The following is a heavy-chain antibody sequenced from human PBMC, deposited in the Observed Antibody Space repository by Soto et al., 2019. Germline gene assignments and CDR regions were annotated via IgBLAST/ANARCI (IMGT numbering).Heavy chain of an antibody. CDR3: ARRYYDILTGYYNPHFDY. V-gene: IGHV4-39*01. CDR2: IYYSGST. CDR1: GDSISSSSYY. D-gene: IGHD3-9*01. Sequence: SETLSLTCTVSGDSISSSSYYWGWIRQPPGKGLEWIGSIYYSGSTYYNPSLKSRVTISVDTSKNQFSLKLSSVTAADTAVYYCARRYYDILTGYYNPHFDYWGQGTLVTVSS. J-gene: IGHJ4*02.